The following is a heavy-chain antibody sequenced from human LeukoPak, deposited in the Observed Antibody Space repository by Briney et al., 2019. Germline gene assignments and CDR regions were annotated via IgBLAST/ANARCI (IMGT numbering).Heavy chain of an antibody. CDR3: ARGRTTVTNDFQH. J-gene: IGHJ1*01. V-gene: IGHV1-2*06. CDR1: GYTFTGYY. Sequence: VSVKVSCKPSGYTFTGYYMHWVRQGPGQGLEWMGRINPSSGGTNYAQKFQGRVTMTRDTSISTAYMELSRLTSDDTAVYYCARGRTTVTNDFQHWGQGTLVTVSS. D-gene: IGHD4-17*01. CDR2: INPSSGGT.